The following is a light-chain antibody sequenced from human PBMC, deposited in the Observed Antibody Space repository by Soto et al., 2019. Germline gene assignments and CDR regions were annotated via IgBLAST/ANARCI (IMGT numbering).Light chain of an antibody. CDR1: SGDIGSYNR. V-gene: IGLV2-14*01. CDR3: SSYTNINTRACV. CDR2: EVT. J-gene: IGLJ1*01. Sequence: QSVLTQPASVSGSPGQSITISCTGTSGDIGSYNRVSWYQQHPGKAPKLIIYEVTDRPSGVSNRFSGSKSGNTASLTISGRQAEDEAEYYCSSYTNINTRACVFGPGTKLTVL.